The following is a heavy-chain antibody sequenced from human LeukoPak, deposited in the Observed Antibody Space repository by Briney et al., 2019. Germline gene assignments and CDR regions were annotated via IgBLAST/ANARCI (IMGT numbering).Heavy chain of an antibody. D-gene: IGHD3-22*01. CDR3: ARCGDSSGYYPYYFDY. Sequence: SETLSLTCTVSGGSISSSSYYWGWIRQPPGKGLEWIGSIYYSGSTYYNPSLKSRVTISVDTSKNQFSLKLSSVTAADTAVYYCARCGDSSGYYPYYFDYWGQGTLVTVSS. CDR2: IYYSGST. J-gene: IGHJ4*02. V-gene: IGHV4-39*07. CDR1: GGSISSSSYY.